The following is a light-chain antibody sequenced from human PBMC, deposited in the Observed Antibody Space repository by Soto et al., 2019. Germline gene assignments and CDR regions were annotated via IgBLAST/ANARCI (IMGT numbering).Light chain of an antibody. J-gene: IGKJ1*01. CDR3: QQYATSPWT. CDR1: QSVTANF. CDR2: GAS. V-gene: IGKV3-20*01. Sequence: EIVLTQSPGTLSLSPGESATLSCRASQSVTANFLAWYHQKPGQAPRLLIHGASIRATGTPDSFSGSGSGTDFTLTISRLEPEDFATYYCQQYATSPWTFGQGTKVEIK.